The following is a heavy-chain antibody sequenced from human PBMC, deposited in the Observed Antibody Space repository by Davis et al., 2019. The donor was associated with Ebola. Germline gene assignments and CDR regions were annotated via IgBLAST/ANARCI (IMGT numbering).Heavy chain of an antibody. CDR3: ARQVGDGYDRFDY. CDR2: IYYSGDT. D-gene: IGHD5-12*01. V-gene: IGHV4-39*01. CDR1: GGSISSSTYY. Sequence: TLSLTCTVSGGSISSSTYYWGWIRQSPGKGLEWIGTIYYSGDTDYNPSLKSRLSISVDTSKNQFSLKLRSVTVTDTAVYYCARQVGDGYDRFDYWGQGTLVTVSS. J-gene: IGHJ4*02.